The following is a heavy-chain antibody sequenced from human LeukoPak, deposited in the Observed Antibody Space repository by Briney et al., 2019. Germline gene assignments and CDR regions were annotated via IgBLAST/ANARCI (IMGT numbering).Heavy chain of an antibody. CDR3: ARASYDFWSGFATPLYYMDV. Sequence: SVKVSCKASGYTFTTYGISWVRQAPGQGLEWMGGIIPIFGTANYAQKFQGRVTITADESTSTAYMELSSLRSEDTAVYYCARASYDFWSGFATPLYYMDVWGKGTTVTVSS. J-gene: IGHJ6*03. V-gene: IGHV1-69*13. CDR2: IIPIFGTA. CDR1: GYTFTTYG. D-gene: IGHD3-3*01.